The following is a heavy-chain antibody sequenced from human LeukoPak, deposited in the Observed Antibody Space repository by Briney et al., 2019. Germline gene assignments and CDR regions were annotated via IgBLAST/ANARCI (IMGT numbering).Heavy chain of an antibody. Sequence: GGSLRLSCAASGFTFSNYVMSWVRQAPGKGPEWVSGINGGGGSTFYAESVTGRFTISRDNSKNTLFLQMNTLRAEDTAVYYCVKDGRRSPPCWVQGTLVTVSS. CDR1: GFTFSNYV. CDR3: VKDGRRSPPC. D-gene: IGHD2-15*01. V-gene: IGHV3-23*01. CDR2: INGGGGST. J-gene: IGHJ4*02.